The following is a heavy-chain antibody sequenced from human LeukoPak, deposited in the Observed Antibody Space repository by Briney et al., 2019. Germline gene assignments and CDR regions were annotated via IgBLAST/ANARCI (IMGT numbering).Heavy chain of an antibody. CDR2: IYSGGST. D-gene: IGHD3-16*02. V-gene: IGHV3-53*01. Sequence: GGSLRVSCAASGFTVSRNYMTWVRQAPGNGLKWVSVIYSGGSTYYADSVKGRFTISRDNSKNTLYLQMNSLRAEDTAVYYCARGAGEVNVRGSFRLGGFDYWGQGTLVTVSS. CDR3: ARGAGEVNVRGSFRLGGFDY. J-gene: IGHJ4*02. CDR1: GFTVSRNY.